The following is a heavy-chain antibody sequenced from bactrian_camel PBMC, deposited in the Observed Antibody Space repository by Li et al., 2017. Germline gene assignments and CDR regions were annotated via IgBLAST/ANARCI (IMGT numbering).Heavy chain of an antibody. D-gene: IGHD2*01. CDR3: ALKTFCGGSAWGATTSYSV. V-gene: IGHV3S1*01. Sequence: VQLVESGGGSVEAGGSLRLSCTASGLTSGTYCMAWFRQAPGKEREGVAAFYVGGGSTYYADSVKGRFTISHDNAKNTLFLQMDSLKPEDTAIHYCALKTFCGGSAWGATTSYSVWSQGTQVTVS. CDR1: GLTSGTYC. CDR2: FYVGGGST. J-gene: IGHJ4*01.